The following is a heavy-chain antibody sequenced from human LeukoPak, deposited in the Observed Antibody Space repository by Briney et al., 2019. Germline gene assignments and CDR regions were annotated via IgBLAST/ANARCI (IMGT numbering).Heavy chain of an antibody. Sequence: GASVKVSCKASGYTFTSYGISWVRQAPGQGLEWMGWISAYNGNTNYAQKLQGRVTMTTDTSTSTAYMELRSLRSDDTAVYCCARAGSWYWYYYYYMDVWGKGTTVTISS. D-gene: IGHD6-13*01. CDR2: ISAYNGNT. V-gene: IGHV1-18*01. CDR1: GYTFTSYG. J-gene: IGHJ6*03. CDR3: ARAGSWYWYYYYYMDV.